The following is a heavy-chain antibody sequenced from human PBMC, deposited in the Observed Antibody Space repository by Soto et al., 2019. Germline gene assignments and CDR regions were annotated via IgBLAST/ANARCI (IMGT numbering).Heavy chain of an antibody. CDR3: AKDRGSGSYAANYYYYGMDV. CDR2: INWNSGSI. J-gene: IGHJ6*02. Sequence: DEQLVESGGGLVQPGRSLRLSCAASGFSFDDYAIHWVRQAPGKGLEWVSGINWNSGSIGYADSVKGRYTISRDNAKTSLYLQMNSLRVEDTALYYCAKDRGSGSYAANYYYYGMDVWGQGPTVTVSS. CDR1: GFSFDDYA. V-gene: IGHV3-9*01. D-gene: IGHD3-10*01.